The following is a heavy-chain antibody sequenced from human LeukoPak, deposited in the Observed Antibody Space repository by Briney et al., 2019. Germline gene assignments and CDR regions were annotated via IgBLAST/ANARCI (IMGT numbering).Heavy chain of an antibody. Sequence: PSETLSLTCTVSGGSVSSGSYYWSWIRQPPGKGLEWIGYIYYSGSTNYNPSLKSRVTISVDTSKNQFSLKLSSVTAADTAVYYCASSSSWYYERDFWSGKDQNWYFDLWGRGTLVTVSS. V-gene: IGHV4-61*01. CDR1: GGSVSSGSYY. D-gene: IGHD3-3*01. J-gene: IGHJ2*01. CDR3: ASSSSWYYERDFWSGKDQNWYFDL. CDR2: IYYSGST.